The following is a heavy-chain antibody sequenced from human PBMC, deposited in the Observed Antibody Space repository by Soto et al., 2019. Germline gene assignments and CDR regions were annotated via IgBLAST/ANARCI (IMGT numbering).Heavy chain of an antibody. D-gene: IGHD2-2*01. CDR3: VRALDIVVVPTAHHQYLYGLDV. Sequence: PGGSLRLSCVASGFSFGTYAMTWVRQVPGKGLEWVSALTGSGSSTYYADSVKGRFTISRDNSKNTLYLQMYSLRAEDTAVYYCVRALDIVVVPTAHHQYLYGLDVWGQGTTVTVSS. V-gene: IGHV3-23*01. J-gene: IGHJ6*02. CDR2: LTGSGSST. CDR1: GFSFGTYA.